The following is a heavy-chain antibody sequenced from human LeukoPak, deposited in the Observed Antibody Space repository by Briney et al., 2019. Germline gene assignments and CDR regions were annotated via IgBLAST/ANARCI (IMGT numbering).Heavy chain of an antibody. CDR2: MNPNSGDT. V-gene: IGHV1-8*03. D-gene: IGHD2-15*01. J-gene: IGHJ6*03. Sequence: ASVKVSCKASGYTFTSYDINWGRQATGQGLEWMGWMNPNSGDTGYAQKFQGRVTITRNSSVSTAYMELSSLRSDDTAVYYCARGPSGHYYYYMDVWGKGTTVTVSS. CDR1: GYTFTSYD. CDR3: ARGPSGHYYYYMDV.